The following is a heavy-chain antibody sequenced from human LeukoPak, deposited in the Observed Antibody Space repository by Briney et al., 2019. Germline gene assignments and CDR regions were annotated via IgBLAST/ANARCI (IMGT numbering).Heavy chain of an antibody. V-gene: IGHV4-31*03. CDR1: GGSISSGGYY. Sequence: SETLSLTCTVSGGSISSGGYYWSWIRQHPGKGLEWIGYIYYSGSTYYNPSLKSRVTISVDTSKNQFSLKLSSVTAADTAVYYCARGPYYDILTGYYDYWGQGTLVTVSS. CDR2: IYYSGST. CDR3: ARGPYYDILTGYYDY. J-gene: IGHJ4*02. D-gene: IGHD3-9*01.